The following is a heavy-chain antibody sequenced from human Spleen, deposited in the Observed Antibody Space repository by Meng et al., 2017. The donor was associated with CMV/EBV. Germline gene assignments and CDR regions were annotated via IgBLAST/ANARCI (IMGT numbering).Heavy chain of an antibody. J-gene: IGHJ4*02. V-gene: IGHV3-21*01. D-gene: IGHD6-6*01. CDR3: AKDLSPSTAPRPPDS. CDR2: ISSSSNYI. Sequence: GESLKISCAVSGFTFSTYSVNWVRQAPGKGLEWVSSISSSSNYIYYADPVKGRFTISRDSSKNTLYLQMNSLRPEDTAVYYCAKDLSPSTAPRPPDSWGQGTLVTVSS. CDR1: GFTFSTYS.